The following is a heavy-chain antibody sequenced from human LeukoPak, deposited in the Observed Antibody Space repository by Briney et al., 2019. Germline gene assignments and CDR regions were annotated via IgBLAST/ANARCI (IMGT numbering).Heavy chain of an antibody. CDR3: ASGRQPYGMDV. D-gene: IGHD1-1*01. CDR2: MNPNSGNT. J-gene: IGHJ6*02. V-gene: IGHV1-8*01. CDR1: GYTFTSYD. Sequence: ASVKVSCKASGYTFTSYDINWVRQATGQGLEWMGWMNPNSGNTGYAQKFQGRVTITADKSTSTAYMELSSLRSEDTAVYYCASGRQPYGMDVWGQGTTVTVSS.